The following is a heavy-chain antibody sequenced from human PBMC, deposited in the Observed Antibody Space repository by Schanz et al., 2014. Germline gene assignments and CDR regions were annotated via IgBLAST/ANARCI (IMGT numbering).Heavy chain of an antibody. V-gene: IGHV1-3*01. J-gene: IGHJ4*02. CDR2: INVGNGNM. Sequence: QVQLVQSGAEVKKPGASVKVSCKASGYTFTSYSIHWVRQAPGQGLEWMGWINVGNGNMKYSQKFQGRVTITRDTLASTAYMEVSSLRSEDTAVYYCARSESSIWYFFDYWGQGTLVTVSS. CDR3: ARSESSIWYFFDY. D-gene: IGHD6-13*01. CDR1: GYTFTSYS.